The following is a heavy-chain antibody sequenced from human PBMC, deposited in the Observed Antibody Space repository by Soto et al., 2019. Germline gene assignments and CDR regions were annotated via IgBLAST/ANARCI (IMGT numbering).Heavy chain of an antibody. J-gene: IGHJ4*02. CDR3: TTEKGY. V-gene: IGHV3-15*07. CDR2: IRSKTDGGTP. Sequence: EVQLVESGGGLVKPGESLRLSCAASGFTFTNAWMNWVRQAPGKGLEWVGRIRSKTDGGTPDYAAPVKGRFTISRDDSKNTLYVQMNSLKTEDTAIYYCTTEKGYWGQGTLVNVSS. CDR1: GFTFTNAW.